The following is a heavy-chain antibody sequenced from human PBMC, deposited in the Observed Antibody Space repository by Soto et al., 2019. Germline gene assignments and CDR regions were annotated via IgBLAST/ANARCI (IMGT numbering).Heavy chain of an antibody. Sequence: ASVKVSCKASVYTFTSYDINWVRQATGQGLEGMGWMNPNSCNTGYAQKFQGRVTMTRNTSRSKAYMELSSLRSEDTAVYYCARAPWGGYCSGGSCYPVRGYMDVWGKGTTVTVSS. J-gene: IGHJ6*03. V-gene: IGHV1-8*01. CDR2: MNPNSCNT. D-gene: IGHD2-15*01. CDR3: ARAPWGGYCSGGSCYPVRGYMDV. CDR1: VYTFTSYD.